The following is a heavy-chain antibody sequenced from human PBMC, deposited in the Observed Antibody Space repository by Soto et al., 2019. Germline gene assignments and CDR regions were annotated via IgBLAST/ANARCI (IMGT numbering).Heavy chain of an antibody. CDR3: ARGGGGSYFWYFDL. CDR2: ISSSSSTL. V-gene: IGHV3-48*03. CDR1: GFTFSRYE. Sequence: HPGGSLRLSCADSGFTFSRYEMNWVRQAPGKGLEWVSYISSSSSTLYYADSVKGRFTISRDNAKNSLYLQMNSLRAEDTAVYYCARGGGGSYFWYFDLWGRGTLVTVSS. D-gene: IGHD1-26*01. J-gene: IGHJ2*01.